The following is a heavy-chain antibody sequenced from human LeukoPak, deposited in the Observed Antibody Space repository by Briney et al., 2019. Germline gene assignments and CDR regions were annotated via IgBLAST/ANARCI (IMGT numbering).Heavy chain of an antibody. J-gene: IGHJ2*01. D-gene: IGHD4-23*01. Sequence: SVKVSCKASGGTFSSYAISWVRQAPGQGLEWMGGIIPIFGTANYAQKFQGRVTITTDESTSTAYMELSSLRSKDTAVYYCARVHDYGGNSHFDLWGRGTLVTVSS. CDR2: IIPIFGTA. CDR3: ARVHDYGGNSHFDL. V-gene: IGHV1-69*05. CDR1: GGTFSSYA.